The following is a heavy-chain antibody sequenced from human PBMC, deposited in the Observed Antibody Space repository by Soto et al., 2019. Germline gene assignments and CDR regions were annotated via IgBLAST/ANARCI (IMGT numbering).Heavy chain of an antibody. Sequence: QVQLQESGPGLVKPSQTLSLTCTVSGGYISSGGYYWSWIRQHPGKGLEWIGYIYYSGSTYYNPSLNSRVTISVDTSKNQFSLKLSSVTAADTSVYYWARDTQVGYSSGGSCHHDAFDIWGQGTMVTVSS. CDR1: GGYISSGGYY. D-gene: IGHD2-15*01. CDR3: ARDTQVGYSSGGSCHHDAFDI. J-gene: IGHJ3*02. CDR2: IYYSGST. V-gene: IGHV4-31*03.